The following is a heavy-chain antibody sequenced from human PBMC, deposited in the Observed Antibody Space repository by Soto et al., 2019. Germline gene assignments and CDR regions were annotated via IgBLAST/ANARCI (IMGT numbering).Heavy chain of an antibody. CDR2: ISGSGGST. D-gene: IGHD3-3*02. V-gene: IGHV3-23*01. CDR1: GFTFNIYA. Sequence: EVQVLESGGGLVQPGGSLRLSCAASGFTFNIYAMSWVRQAPGKGLEWVSDISGSGGSTYYADSVKGRLTISRDNSKNALYMKINSVRAEATAVYYCAPRAFPDGLQGSLAAFELWGPRTMVTVS. J-gene: IGHJ3*01. CDR3: APRAFPDGLQGSLAAFEL.